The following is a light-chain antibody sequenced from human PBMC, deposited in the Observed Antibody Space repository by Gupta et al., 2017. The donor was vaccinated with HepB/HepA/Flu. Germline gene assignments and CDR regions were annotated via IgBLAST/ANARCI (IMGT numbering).Light chain of an antibody. CDR1: QSISSW. V-gene: IGKV1-5*03. CDR3: QQDNTCPRT. Sequence: IQMTQSPSTLSASVGDRVTITCRASQSISSWLAWYQQKPGKAPKLLIYKASSLESGVPSRFSGSGSGTEFTLTISSLQPDDFANYYCQQDNTCPRTFGQGTKVEIK. CDR2: KAS. J-gene: IGKJ1*01.